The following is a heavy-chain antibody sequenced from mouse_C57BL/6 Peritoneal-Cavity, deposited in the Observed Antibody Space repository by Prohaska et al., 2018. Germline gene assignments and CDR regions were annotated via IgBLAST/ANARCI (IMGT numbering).Heavy chain of an antibody. CDR3: ARPYSNGAMDY. CDR1: GYAFSSSW. V-gene: IGHV1-82*01. Sequence: PGASVKISCKASGYAFSSSWMNWVKQRPGKGLEWIGRIYPGDGDTNYNEKFKGKATLTVDKSSSTAYMLLSSLTSEDSAVYFCARPYSNGAMDYWGQGTSVTVSS. CDR2: IYPGDGDT. J-gene: IGHJ4*01. D-gene: IGHD2-5*01.